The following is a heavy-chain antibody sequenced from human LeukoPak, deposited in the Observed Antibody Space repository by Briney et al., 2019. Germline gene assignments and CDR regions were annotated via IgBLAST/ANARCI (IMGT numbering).Heavy chain of an antibody. CDR3: ARGDTYYYDSSGYEYNWFDP. CDR2: ISFSGANT. J-gene: IGHJ5*02. D-gene: IGHD3-22*01. V-gene: IGHV3-23*01. CDR1: GFTFSNYG. Sequence: GGTLRLSCAASGFTFSNYGMSWVRQAPGKGLEWVSAISFSGANTYYADSVKGRFTISRDNSKNTLYLQMNSLRAEDTAVYYCARGDTYYYDSSGYEYNWFDPWGQGTLVTVSS.